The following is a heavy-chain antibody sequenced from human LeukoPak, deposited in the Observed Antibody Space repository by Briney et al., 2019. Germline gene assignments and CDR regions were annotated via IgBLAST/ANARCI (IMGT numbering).Heavy chain of an antibody. V-gene: IGHV3-7*01. D-gene: IGHD1-26*01. J-gene: IGHJ3*02. Sequence: GGSLRLSCAASGFTFSSYSMNWVRQAPGKGLEWVADIKQDGSEKYYVDSVKGRFTISRDNAKNSLYLQLNSLRAEDTAVYYCARESGGDLGEAFDIWGQGTMVTVSS. CDR1: GFTFSSYS. CDR3: ARESGGDLGEAFDI. CDR2: IKQDGSEK.